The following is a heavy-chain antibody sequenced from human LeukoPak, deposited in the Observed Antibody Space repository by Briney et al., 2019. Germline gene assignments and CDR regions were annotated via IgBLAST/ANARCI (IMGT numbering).Heavy chain of an antibody. D-gene: IGHD3-22*01. J-gene: IGHJ4*02. CDR2: IYSGGST. V-gene: IGHV3-53*01. CDR3: ARGEGYYDSSGYYPFSH. Sequence: GGSLRLSCAASGVTFSSNYMSWVRQAPGKGLERVSVIYSGGSTYYTDSVKGRFTISRDNSKNTLYLQMNSLRAEDTAVYYCARGEGYYDSSGYYPFSHWGQGTLVTVSS. CDR1: GVTFSSNY.